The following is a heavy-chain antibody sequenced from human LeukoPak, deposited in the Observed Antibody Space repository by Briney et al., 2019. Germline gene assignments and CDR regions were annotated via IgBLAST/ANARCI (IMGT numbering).Heavy chain of an antibody. D-gene: IGHD2/OR15-2a*01. CDR3: ATYSTLNARDFQH. CDR1: GFTVSSXY. V-gene: IGHV3-53*01. J-gene: IGHJ1*01. Sequence: XGSXXLSCAASGFTVSSXYMSWVRXAPGKXLEWVSVIYSGGSTYYADSVKGRFTISRDNGKNSLYVQMNSLSVEDTAVYYCATYSTLNARDFQHWGQGTLVIVSS. CDR2: IYSGGST.